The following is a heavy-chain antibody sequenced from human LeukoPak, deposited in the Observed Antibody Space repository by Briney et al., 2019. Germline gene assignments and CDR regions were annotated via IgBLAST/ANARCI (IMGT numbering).Heavy chain of an antibody. J-gene: IGHJ2*01. D-gene: IGHD6-19*01. Sequence: GGSLRLSCAASGFTFSSYSMNWVRQAPGKGLGWVSSISSSSSYIYYADSVEGRFTISRDNAKNSLYLQMNSLRAEDTAVYYCARTPYSSGRYLPDWYFDLWGRGTLVTVSS. V-gene: IGHV3-21*01. CDR2: ISSSSSYI. CDR1: GFTFSSYS. CDR3: ARTPYSSGRYLPDWYFDL.